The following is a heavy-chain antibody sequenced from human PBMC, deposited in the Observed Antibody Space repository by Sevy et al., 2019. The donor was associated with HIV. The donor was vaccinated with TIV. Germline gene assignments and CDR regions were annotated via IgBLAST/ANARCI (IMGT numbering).Heavy chain of an antibody. J-gene: IGHJ4*02. CDR2: ISGSGGST. D-gene: IGHD3-22*01. Sequence: GGSLRLSCAASGFTFSSYAMSWVRQAPGKGLEWVSAISGSGGSTYYADSVKGRFTISRDNSKKTLYLQMNSLRAEYTAVYYWAKVQYYDSSGYYDYWGQGTLVTVSS. V-gene: IGHV3-23*01. CDR1: GFTFSSYA. CDR3: AKVQYYDSSGYYDY.